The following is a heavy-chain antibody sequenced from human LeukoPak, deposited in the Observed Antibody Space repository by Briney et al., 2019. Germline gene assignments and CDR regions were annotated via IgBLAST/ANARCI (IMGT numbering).Heavy chain of an antibody. J-gene: IGHJ4*02. CDR2: IGNTET. D-gene: IGHD7-27*01. CDR1: GFTFSTFA. V-gene: IGHV3-23*01. CDR3: AKDGQAFNSNWDYFDS. Sequence: GESLRLSCVASGFTFSTFAMSWVHQAPGKGLEWVSSIGNTETYYADSVKGRFTISRDNSKNTIYLHMNYLRAEDTARYYCAKDGQAFNSNWDYFDSWGQGTLVTVSS.